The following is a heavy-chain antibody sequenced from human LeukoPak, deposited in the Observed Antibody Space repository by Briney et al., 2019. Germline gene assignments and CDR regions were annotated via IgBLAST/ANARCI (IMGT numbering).Heavy chain of an antibody. CDR3: ARDRPLLARVPSNLGY. Sequence: GASVKVSCKASGYTFTGYYMYWGRQAPGQGLEWMGWINTNSGGTNYAQKFQGRVTMTTDTSISTAYMELSRLRSDDTAVYYCARDRPLLARVPSNLGYWGQGTLVTVSS. D-gene: IGHD3-10*01. CDR1: GYTFTGYY. J-gene: IGHJ4*02. CDR2: INTNSGGT. V-gene: IGHV1-2*02.